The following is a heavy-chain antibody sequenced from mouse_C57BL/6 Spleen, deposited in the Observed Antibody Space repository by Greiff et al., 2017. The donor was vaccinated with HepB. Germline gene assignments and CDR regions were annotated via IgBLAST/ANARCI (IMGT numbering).Heavy chain of an antibody. V-gene: IGHV5-9-1*02. CDR3: TRYSLYDYDGYFDV. J-gene: IGHJ1*03. D-gene: IGHD2-4*01. CDR2: ISSGGDYI. CDR1: GFTFSSYA. Sequence: EVKVVESGEGLVKPGGSLKLSCAASGFTFSSYAMSWVRQTPEKRLEWVAYISSGGDYIYYADTVKGRFTISRDNARNTLYLQMSSLKSEDTAMYYCTRYSLYDYDGYFDVWGTGTTVTVSS.